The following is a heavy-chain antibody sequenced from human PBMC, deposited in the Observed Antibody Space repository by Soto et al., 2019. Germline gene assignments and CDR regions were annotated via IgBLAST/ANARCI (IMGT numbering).Heavy chain of an antibody. J-gene: IGHJ6*02. CDR3: ARTITIFGVVITPPSDYYYGMDV. CDR2: IIPIFGTA. D-gene: IGHD3-3*01. Sequence: SVKVSCKASGGTFSSYAISWVRQAPGQGLEWMGGIIPIFGTANYAQKFQGRVTITADESTSTAYMELSSLRSEDTAMYYCARTITIFGVVITPPSDYYYGMDVWGQGTTVTVSS. CDR1: GGTFSSYA. V-gene: IGHV1-69*13.